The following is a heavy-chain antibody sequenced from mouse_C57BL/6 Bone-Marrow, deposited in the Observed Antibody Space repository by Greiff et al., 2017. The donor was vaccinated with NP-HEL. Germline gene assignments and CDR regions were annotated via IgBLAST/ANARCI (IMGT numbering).Heavy chain of an antibody. Sequence: EVKLMESGGGLVQPGGSLKLSCAASGFTFSDYGMAWVRQAPRKGPEWVAFISNLAYSIYYADTVTGRFTISIETAKNTLYLEMRNLRSENRTMYYCARLTTVVARYAMDYWGKGTSVTVSS. D-gene: IGHD1-1*01. CDR3: ARLTTVVARYAMDY. V-gene: IGHV5-15*01. J-gene: IGHJ4*01. CDR1: GFTFSDYG. CDR2: ISNLAYSI.